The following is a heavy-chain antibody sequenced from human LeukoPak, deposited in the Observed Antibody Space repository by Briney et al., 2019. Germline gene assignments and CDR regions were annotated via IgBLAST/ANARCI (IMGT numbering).Heavy chain of an antibody. Sequence: SETLSLTCTVSGGSLSSYYWSWIRQPAGKGLEWIGRIYTSGSTNYNPSLKSRVTMSVDTSKNQFSLKLSSVTAADTAVYYCARVREQGQLGYYYYYMDVWGKGTTVTVSS. V-gene: IGHV4-4*07. CDR2: IYTSGST. D-gene: IGHD6-13*01. CDR3: ARVREQGQLGYYYYYMDV. J-gene: IGHJ6*03. CDR1: GGSLSSYY.